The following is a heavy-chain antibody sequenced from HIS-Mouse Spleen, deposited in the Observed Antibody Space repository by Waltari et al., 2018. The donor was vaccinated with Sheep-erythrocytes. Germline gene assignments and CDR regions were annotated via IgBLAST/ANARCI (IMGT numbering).Heavy chain of an antibody. D-gene: IGHD1-26*01. CDR3: ARVASGATFDY. J-gene: IGHJ4*02. CDR2: ISSSSSYI. Sequence: EVQLVESGGGLVKPGGSLRLSCAASGFAFSSYSMNGVRQAPGKGLEWVSSISSSSSYIYYADSVKGRFTISRDNAKNSLYLQMNSLRAEDTAVYYCARVASGATFDYWGQGTLVTVSS. V-gene: IGHV3-21*01. CDR1: GFAFSSYS.